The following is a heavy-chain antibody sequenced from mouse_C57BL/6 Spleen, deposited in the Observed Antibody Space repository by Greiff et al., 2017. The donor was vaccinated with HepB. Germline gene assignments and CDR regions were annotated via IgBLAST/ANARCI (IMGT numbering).Heavy chain of an antibody. CDR3: ARRAPLLRYFDV. J-gene: IGHJ1*03. V-gene: IGHV1-54*01. Sequence: VQLQQSGAELVRPGTSVKVSCKASGYAFTNYLIEWVKQRPGQGLEWIGVINPGSGGTNYNEKFKGKATLTADKSSSTAYMQLSSLTSEDSAVYFCARRAPLLRYFDVWGTGTTVTVSS. D-gene: IGHD1-2*01. CDR2: INPGSGGT. CDR1: GYAFTNYL.